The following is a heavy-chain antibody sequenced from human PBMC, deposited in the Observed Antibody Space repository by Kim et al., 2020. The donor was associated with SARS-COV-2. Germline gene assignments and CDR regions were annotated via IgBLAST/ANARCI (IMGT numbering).Heavy chain of an antibody. CDR1: TDSLNSNSYY. Sequence: SETLSLTCTVSTDSLNSNSYYWGWIRQPPGKGLEWIGSIQSSGNTFKNPSLRSRVTLSIDTSKSQFSLKLNSATAADTAVYFCARERGDCSSINCYERGASDYWGQGTLVTVSS. V-gene: IGHV4-39*07. D-gene: IGHD2-2*01. CDR3: ARERGDCSSINCYERGASDY. J-gene: IGHJ4*02. CDR2: IQSSGNT.